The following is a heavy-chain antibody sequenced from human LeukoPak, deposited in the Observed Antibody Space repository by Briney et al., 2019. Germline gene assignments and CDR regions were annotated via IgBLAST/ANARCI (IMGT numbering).Heavy chain of an antibody. D-gene: IGHD3-22*01. J-gene: IGHJ4*02. CDR2: ISSSSSYI. Sequence: GGSLRLSCAASGFTFSSYSMNWVRQAPGKGLEWVSSISSSSSYIYYADSVKGRFTISRDNAKNSLYLQMNSLRAEDTAVYYCARQEGGYYDSSGYYFDYWGQGTLVTVSS. CDR1: GFTFSSYS. CDR3: ARQEGGYYDSSGYYFDY. V-gene: IGHV3-21*01.